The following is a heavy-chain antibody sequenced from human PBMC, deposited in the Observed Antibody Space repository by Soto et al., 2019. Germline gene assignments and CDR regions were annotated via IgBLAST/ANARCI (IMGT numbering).Heavy chain of an antibody. Sequence: SETLSLTCTVSGGSVSSGDYYWSWIRQPPGKGLEWIGYIYYSGSTNYNPSLKSRVTISVDKSKNQFSLKLSSVTAADTAVYYCARASYSSGWSQYLSYGMDVWGQGTTVTVSS. CDR2: IYYSGST. CDR1: GGSVSSGDYY. CDR3: ARASYSSGWSQYLSYGMDV. D-gene: IGHD6-13*01. V-gene: IGHV4-61*08. J-gene: IGHJ6*02.